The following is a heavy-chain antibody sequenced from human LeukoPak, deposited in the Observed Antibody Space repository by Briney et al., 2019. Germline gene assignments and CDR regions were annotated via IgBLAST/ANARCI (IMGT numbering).Heavy chain of an antibody. J-gene: IGHJ4*02. CDR3: ARGYDHYGDYGVGDY. D-gene: IGHD4-17*01. CDR2: ISSSSSYI. Sequence: GGSLRLSCAASGFTFSSYSMNWVRQAPGKGLEWVSSISSSSSYIYYADSVKGRFTISRDNAKNSLYLQMNSLRAEDTAVYYCARGYDHYGDYGVGDYWGQGTLATVSS. CDR1: GFTFSSYS. V-gene: IGHV3-21*04.